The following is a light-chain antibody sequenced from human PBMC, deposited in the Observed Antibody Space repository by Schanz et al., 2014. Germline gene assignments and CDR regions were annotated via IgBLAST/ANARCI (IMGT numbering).Light chain of an antibody. CDR3: RSYTSSGAYV. Sequence: QSALTQPASVSGSPGQSITISCTGTSSDVGSYNLVSWYQQHPGKAPKLMIYEGTKRPSGVSNRFSASKSGNTASLTISMLQAEDEPHYYCRSYTSSGAYVFGSGTKLTVL. CDR1: SSDVGSYNL. CDR2: EGT. V-gene: IGLV2-14*02. J-gene: IGLJ1*01.